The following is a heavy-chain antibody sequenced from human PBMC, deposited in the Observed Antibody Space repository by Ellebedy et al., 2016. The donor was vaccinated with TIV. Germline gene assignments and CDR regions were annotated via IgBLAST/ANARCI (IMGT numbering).Heavy chain of an antibody. CDR3: TTDRAARLWVYYYYGMDV. V-gene: IGHV3-15*01. Sequence: GESLKISCAASGFTFSTYSMNSVRQAPGKGLEWVGRIKSKTAGGTTDYAAPVKGRFTISRDDSNNKLYLQMNSLKSEDTAVYHCTTDRAARLWVYYYYGMDVWGQGTTVTVSS. D-gene: IGHD6-6*01. CDR1: GFTFSTYS. J-gene: IGHJ6*02. CDR2: IKSKTAGGTT.